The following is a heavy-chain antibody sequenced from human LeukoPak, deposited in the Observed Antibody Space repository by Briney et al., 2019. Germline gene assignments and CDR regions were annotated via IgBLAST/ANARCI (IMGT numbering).Heavy chain of an antibody. V-gene: IGHV3-66*04. CDR1: GFTVSSNY. J-gene: IGHJ4*02. Sequence: PGGSLRLSCAASGFTVSSNYMSWVRQAPGKGLEWVSVIYSGGSTFYADSVRGRFTISRDNSKNTLYLHMNSLRAEDTAVYYCAKPLTSDIVPTSCAYWGQGTLVTISS. CDR3: AKPLTSDIVPTSCAY. CDR2: IYSGGST. D-gene: IGHD5-12*01.